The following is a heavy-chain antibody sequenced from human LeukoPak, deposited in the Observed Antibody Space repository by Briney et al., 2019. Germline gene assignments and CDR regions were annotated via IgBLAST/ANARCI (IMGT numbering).Heavy chain of an antibody. Sequence: GRSLRLSCAASGFTFSDYAIHWVRQAPGKGLEWVAVIWYDGSTKYYGDSVKGRFTISRDNSKNTLYLQMNSLRDEGTAVYYCAKPLCGRDRCFLPPFDYWGQGTLLTVSS. D-gene: IGHD2-21*01. CDR2: IWYDGSTK. J-gene: IGHJ4*02. CDR3: AKPLCGRDRCFLPPFDY. CDR1: GFTFSDYA. V-gene: IGHV3-33*06.